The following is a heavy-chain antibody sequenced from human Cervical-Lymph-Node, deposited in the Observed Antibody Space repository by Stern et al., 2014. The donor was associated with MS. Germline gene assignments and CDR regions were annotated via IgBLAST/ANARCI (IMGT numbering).Heavy chain of an antibody. D-gene: IGHD3-3*01. Sequence: MQLVESGGGVVQPGRSLRLSCAASGFTFSSYAMHWVRQAPGKGLEWVAVISYDGSNKYYADSVKGRFTISRDNSKNTLYLQMNSLRAEDTAVYYCARDRPPEPYDFWSGYYYYYYGMDVWGQGTTVTVSS. V-gene: IGHV3-30*04. CDR2: ISYDGSNK. CDR1: GFTFSSYA. CDR3: ARDRPPEPYDFWSGYYYYYYGMDV. J-gene: IGHJ6*02.